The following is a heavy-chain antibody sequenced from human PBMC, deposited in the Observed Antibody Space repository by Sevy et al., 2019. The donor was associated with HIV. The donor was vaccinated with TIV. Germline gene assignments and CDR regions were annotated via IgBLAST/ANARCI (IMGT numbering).Heavy chain of an antibody. CDR3: AGENAWGRDYS. CDR1: GGSITSLY. D-gene: IGHD1-26*01. Sequence: SETLSLTCTVSGGSITSLYWNWVRQPPGKGLEWIANIYYNGHINYNPSLKSRVTLSLDTSKNQFSLRLSSVTAADTAMYYCAGENAWGRDYSWGQRTLVTVSS. CDR2: IYYNGHI. J-gene: IGHJ4*02. V-gene: IGHV4-59*08.